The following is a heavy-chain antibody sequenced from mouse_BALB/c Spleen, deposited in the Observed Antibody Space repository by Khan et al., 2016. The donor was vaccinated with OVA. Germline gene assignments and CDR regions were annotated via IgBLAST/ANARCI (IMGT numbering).Heavy chain of an antibody. Sequence: EVELVESGGDLVRPGGSLQLSCTASGFTFSSYSMSWVRQTPDKRLEWVATISSDGDYTYYPDNVKGRFTISRDNARNTLYLQMSSLKSEDTAMYYCASHVTGSFAYWGQGTLVTVSA. V-gene: IGHV5-6*01. CDR1: GFTFSSYS. CDR3: ASHVTGSFAY. D-gene: IGHD4-1*01. CDR2: ISSDGDYT. J-gene: IGHJ3*01.